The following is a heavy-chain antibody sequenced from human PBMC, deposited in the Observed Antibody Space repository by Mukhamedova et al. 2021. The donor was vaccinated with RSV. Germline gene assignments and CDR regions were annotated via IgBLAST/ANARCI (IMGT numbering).Heavy chain of an antibody. D-gene: IGHD6-13*01. J-gene: IGHJ3*02. CDR3: ARDRGLQLARGRDGFDI. Sequence: GNTKYSQNFQGRVTITRDTSASTAYMELSSVTSEDTAVYYCARDRGLQLARGRDGFDIWGQGTMVTVSS. CDR2: GNT. V-gene: IGHV1-3*01.